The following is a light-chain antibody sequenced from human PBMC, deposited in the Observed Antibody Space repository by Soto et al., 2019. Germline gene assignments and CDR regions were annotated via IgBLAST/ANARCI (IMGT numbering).Light chain of an antibody. CDR2: DAS. CDR1: QSVASNY. J-gene: IGKJ4*01. CDR3: HQYDSLPLT. Sequence: IVLTQSPGTLSLSPGERATLCCRSSQSVASNYLGWYQQKPGQAPRVLIFDASIRATGIPDRFSASGSGSDFTLTISRLEPDDFAVYYCHQYDSLPLTFGQGTKVDIK. V-gene: IGKV3-20*01.